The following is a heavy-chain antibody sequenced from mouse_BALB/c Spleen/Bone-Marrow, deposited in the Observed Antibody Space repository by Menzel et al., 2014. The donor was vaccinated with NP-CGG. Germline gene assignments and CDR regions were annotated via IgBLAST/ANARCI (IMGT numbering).Heavy chain of an antibody. J-gene: IGHJ3*01. V-gene: IGHV7-3*02. Sequence: EVKLVESGGGLVQPGGSLRLSCATSGFTFTDNYMTWVRQPPGKALEWLGFIRNKANGYTTECSASVKGRFTISRDNSQSILCLQMNTLRAEDSATYYCARDSDWFAYWGQGTLVTVSA. CDR3: ARDSDWFAY. CDR1: GFTFTDNY. CDR2: IRNKANGYTT.